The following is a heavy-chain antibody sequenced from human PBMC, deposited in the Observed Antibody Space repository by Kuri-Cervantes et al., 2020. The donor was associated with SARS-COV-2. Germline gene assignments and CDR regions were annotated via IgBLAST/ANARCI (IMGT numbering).Heavy chain of an antibody. D-gene: IGHD3-3*01. CDR1: GGSISSGGYS. CDR2: IYQSGGT. J-gene: IGHJ1*01. V-gene: IGHV4-30-2*01. Sequence: LRLSCEVSGGSISSGGYSWAWIRQPPGKGLEWIGYIYQSGGTYYNPSLKSRVIISVDRSKSQFSLKLESVTAADTAVYYCGRGGDYDYSSGYSQYVQHWGQGTQVTVSS. CDR3: GRGGDYDYSSGYSQYVQH.